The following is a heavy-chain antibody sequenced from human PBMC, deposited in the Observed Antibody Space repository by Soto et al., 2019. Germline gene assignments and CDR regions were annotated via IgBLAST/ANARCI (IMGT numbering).Heavy chain of an antibody. J-gene: IGHJ5*02. Sequence: QVQLQESGPGLVKPSETLSLTCTVSGGSISSYYWSWIRQPPGKGLEWIGYIYYSGSTNYNPSLKSRVTISVDTSNNQFSLKLSSVTAADTAVYYCARDRSNEENWFDPWGQGTLVTVSS. V-gene: IGHV4-59*01. CDR3: ARDRSNEENWFDP. CDR1: GGSISSYY. CDR2: IYYSGST.